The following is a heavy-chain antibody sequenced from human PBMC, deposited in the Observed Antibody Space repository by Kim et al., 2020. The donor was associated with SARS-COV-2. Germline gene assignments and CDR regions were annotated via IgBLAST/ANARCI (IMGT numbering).Heavy chain of an antibody. CDR3: AADIAVAGTPYSYY. D-gene: IGHD6-19*01. CDR1: GFTFTSSA. J-gene: IGHJ4*02. Sequence: ASVKVSCKASGFTFTSSAVQWVRQARGQRLEWIGWIVVGSGNTNYAQKFQERVTITRDMSTSTAYMELSSLRSEDTAVYYCAADIAVAGTPYSYYWGQGTLVTVSS. V-gene: IGHV1-58*01. CDR2: IVVGSGNT.